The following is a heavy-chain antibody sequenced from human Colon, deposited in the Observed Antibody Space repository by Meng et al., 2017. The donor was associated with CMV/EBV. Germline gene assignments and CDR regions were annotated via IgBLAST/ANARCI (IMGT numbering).Heavy chain of an antibody. D-gene: IGHD2-8*02. Sequence: QVAVVQSGAGVKNPGASVQVYCKASGYTFTGYYVHWVRQATGKGLEYMGNINPNNGDTYYVQKLHGRVTMTRDTSINTAYLDLARLTSDDTAVYYCARVYWSSLGTLDYWGQGTLVTVSS. CDR1: GYTFTGYY. V-gene: IGHV1-2*02. CDR2: INPNNGDT. J-gene: IGHJ4*02. CDR3: ARVYWSSLGTLDY.